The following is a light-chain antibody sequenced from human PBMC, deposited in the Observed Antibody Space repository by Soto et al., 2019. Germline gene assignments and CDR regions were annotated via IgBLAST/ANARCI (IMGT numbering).Light chain of an antibody. Sequence: EIVLTQSPGTLSLSPGERATLSCRASQSVSSNYLAWYQQKPGQAPRLLIYGASSRATGIPARFSGSGSGTDFTLTITRLEPEDFAVYYWQQYATSPKLTFGGGTKVEIK. CDR1: QSVSSNY. J-gene: IGKJ4*01. CDR3: QQYATSPKLT. V-gene: IGKV3-20*01. CDR2: GAS.